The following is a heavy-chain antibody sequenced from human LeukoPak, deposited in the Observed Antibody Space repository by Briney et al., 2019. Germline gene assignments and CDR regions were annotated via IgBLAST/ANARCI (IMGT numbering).Heavy chain of an antibody. V-gene: IGHV3-30*19. CDR2: ISYDGSNK. J-gene: IGHJ1*01. CDR1: GFTFSSYG. CDR3: ARDYGDPVVGYFQH. D-gene: IGHD4-17*01. Sequence: GGSLRLSCAASGFTFSSYGMHWVRQAPGKGLEWVAVISYDGSNKYYADSVKGRFTISRDNSKNTLYLQMNSLRAEDTAVYYCARDYGDPVVGYFQHWGQGTLVTVSS.